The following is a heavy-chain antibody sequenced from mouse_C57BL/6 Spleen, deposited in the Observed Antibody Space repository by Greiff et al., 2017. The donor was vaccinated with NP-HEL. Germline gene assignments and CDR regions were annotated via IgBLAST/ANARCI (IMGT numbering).Heavy chain of an antibody. J-gene: IGHJ4*01. V-gene: IGHV2-9-1*01. CDR2: IWTGGGT. CDR1: GFSLTSYA. Sequence: VKLMESGPGLVAPSQSLSITCTVSGFSLTSYAISWVRQPPGKGLEWLGVIWTGGGTNYNSALKSRLSISKDNSKSQVFLKMNSLQTDDTARYYCARNYYGSSYPLLAMDYWGQGTSVTVSS. CDR3: ARNYYGSSYPLLAMDY. D-gene: IGHD1-1*01.